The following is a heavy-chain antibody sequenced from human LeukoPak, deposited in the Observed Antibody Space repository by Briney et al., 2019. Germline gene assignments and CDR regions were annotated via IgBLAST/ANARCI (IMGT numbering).Heavy chain of an antibody. V-gene: IGHV4-59*08. J-gene: IGHJ4*02. D-gene: IGHD4-23*01. CDR2: IYYSGST. CDR1: GGSISSYY. Sequence: SETLSLTCTVSGGSISSYYWSWIRQPPGKGLEWIGYIYYSGSTNYNPSLKSRVTISVDTSKNQFSLKLSSVTAADTAVYYCANTRDYGGNPPDYWGQGTLVTVSS. CDR3: ANTRDYGGNPPDY.